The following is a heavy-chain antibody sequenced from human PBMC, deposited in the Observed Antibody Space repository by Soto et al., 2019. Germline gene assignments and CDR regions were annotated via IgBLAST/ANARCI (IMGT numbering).Heavy chain of an antibody. CDR3: AHIYYCSPGPHLDY. V-gene: IGHV2-5*01. D-gene: IGHD3-22*01. Sequence: QITLKESGPTLVKPTQTLTLTCTCSGFSLSTSRVGVGWIRQPPGKALEWLALIYWNDDKGYSPSLKSRLSVTKDNSKYQVVLTMTNMDPVDTATYYCAHIYYCSPGPHLDYWGQGTLVTVSS. J-gene: IGHJ4*02. CDR1: GFSLSTSRVG. CDR2: IYWNDDK.